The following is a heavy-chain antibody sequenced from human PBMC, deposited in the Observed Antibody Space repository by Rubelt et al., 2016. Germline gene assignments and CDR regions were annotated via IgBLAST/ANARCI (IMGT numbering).Heavy chain of an antibody. Sequence: QVQLQQWGAGLLKPSETLSLTCAVYGGSFSGYYWSWIRQPPGKGLEWIGEINHSGSTNYNPSLKSRVTISVDTSKNQFSLKLSSVTAADTAVYYCAREEFDSSDYWGQGTPVTVSS. CDR2: INHSGST. CDR3: AREEFDSSDY. D-gene: IGHD3-10*01. V-gene: IGHV4-34*01. J-gene: IGHJ4*02. CDR1: GGSFSGYY.